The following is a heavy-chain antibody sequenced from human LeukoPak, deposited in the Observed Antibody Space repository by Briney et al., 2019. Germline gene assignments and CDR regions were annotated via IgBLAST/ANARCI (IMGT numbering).Heavy chain of an antibody. CDR1: GFTFSKYA. Sequence: GGSLRLSCAASGFTFSKYAFHWVRQAPGRGLEWVAIIAYDGSHKYYADSVKGRFSISRDNSNNTVLLQMNSLRPADTAVYYCARDQLYCSGVTCSAHNWFDPWGQGTLVTVSS. D-gene: IGHD2-8*02. CDR2: IAYDGSHK. CDR3: ARDQLYCSGVTCSAHNWFDP. J-gene: IGHJ5*02. V-gene: IGHV3-30-3*01.